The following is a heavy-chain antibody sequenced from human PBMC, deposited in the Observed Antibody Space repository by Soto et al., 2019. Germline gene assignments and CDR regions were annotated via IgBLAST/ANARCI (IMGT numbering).Heavy chain of an antibody. D-gene: IGHD6-13*01. CDR1: GYTFIKYG. Sequence: ASVKVSCKASGYTFIKYGIAWVRQAPGQGLEWMGWISPYNDNTIYAQKFQGRVTMTADRSTRTVYLDLRSLKSNDTAVYYCARSDKGSSWPNYYYYYGMDVWGQGTTVTVSS. J-gene: IGHJ6*02. V-gene: IGHV1-18*01. CDR3: ARSDKGSSWPNYYYYYGMDV. CDR2: ISPYNDNT.